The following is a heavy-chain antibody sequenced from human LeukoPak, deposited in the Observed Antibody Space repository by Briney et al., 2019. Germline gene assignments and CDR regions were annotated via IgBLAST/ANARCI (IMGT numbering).Heavy chain of an antibody. Sequence: ASVKVSCKASGYTFTSYYMHWVRQAPGQGLEWMGIINPSGGSTSYAQKFQGRVTMTRDTSTSTVYMELSSLRSEDTAVYCCARLTYYYDSSGSTPDYWGQGTLVTVSS. CDR2: INPSGGST. CDR3: ARLTYYYDSSGSTPDY. CDR1: GYTFTSYY. V-gene: IGHV1-46*01. D-gene: IGHD3-22*01. J-gene: IGHJ4*02.